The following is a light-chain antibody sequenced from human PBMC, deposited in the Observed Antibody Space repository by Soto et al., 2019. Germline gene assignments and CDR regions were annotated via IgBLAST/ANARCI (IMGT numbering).Light chain of an antibody. CDR1: QSTTNY. J-gene: IGKJ3*01. V-gene: IGKV1-39*01. CDR3: QQSHNMPFT. CDR2: AAS. Sequence: DIQMTQSPSSLSASVGDRVTITCRASQSTTNYLNWYQHKPGKAPKLLVYAASSLQSGVPSRFRGSGSGTDFTLTISSLQPEDFATYFCQQSHNMPFTFGPGTKVDIK.